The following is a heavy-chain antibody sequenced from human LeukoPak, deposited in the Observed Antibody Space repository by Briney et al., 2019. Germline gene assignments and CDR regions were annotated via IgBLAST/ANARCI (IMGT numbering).Heavy chain of an antibody. D-gene: IGHD6-19*01. CDR1: GKTLTELS. V-gene: IGHV1-24*01. J-gene: IGHJ3*02. Sequence: ASVKVSCKVSGKTLTELSMHWVRQAPGKGLEWMGGFDPEDGETIYAKKFQGRITMTEYTSTDTAYMELSSLRSDDTAVYYCASSGSNGWYGGADAFDIWGQGTMVTVSS. CDR3: ASSGSNGWYGGADAFDI. CDR2: FDPEDGET.